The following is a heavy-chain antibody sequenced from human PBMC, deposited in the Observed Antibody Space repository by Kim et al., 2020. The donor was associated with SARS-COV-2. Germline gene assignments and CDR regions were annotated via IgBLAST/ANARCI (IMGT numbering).Heavy chain of an antibody. CDR3: ARCILRYSGSPWD. Sequence: GGSLRLSCAASGFTFSSYAMQWVRQAPGTRLEWVALISDDGSNKYYADSVKGRFTISRDNSKKTLSLQMNGLRPEDTALYYCARCILRYSGSPWDWGQGTLVTVSS. V-gene: IGHV3-30*04. CDR1: GFTFSSYA. CDR2: ISDDGSNK. D-gene: IGHD4-4*01. J-gene: IGHJ4*02.